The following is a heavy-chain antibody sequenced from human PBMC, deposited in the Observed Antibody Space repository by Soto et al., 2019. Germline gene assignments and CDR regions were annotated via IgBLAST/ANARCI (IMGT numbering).Heavy chain of an antibody. CDR1: GFTFSSYG. D-gene: IGHD3-16*01. J-gene: IGHJ4*02. Sequence: GGSLRLSCAASGFTFSSYGMHWVRQAPGKGLEWVAVISYDGSNKYYADSVKGRFTISRDNSKNTLYLQMNSLRAEDTAVYYCAKDLGDAKLQVSHLDYWGQGTLVTVSS. CDR2: ISYDGSNK. V-gene: IGHV3-30*18. CDR3: AKDLGDAKLQVSHLDY.